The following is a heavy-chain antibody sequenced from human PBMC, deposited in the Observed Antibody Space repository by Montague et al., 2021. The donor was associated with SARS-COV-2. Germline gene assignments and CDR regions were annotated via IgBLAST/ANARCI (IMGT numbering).Heavy chain of an antibody. V-gene: IGHV4-4*02. CDR1: AASTSTDNW. J-gene: IGHJ4*02. Sequence: SETLSLTCPVPAASTSTDNWCTCRKLTRRNARHRLGAFSVIGCTKKKPSLKRRVSMSVDKSWNQFSLRLTSVTAADTAIYYRARKGSGRSDLAYWGQRTLVTVSS. CDR3: ARKGSGRSDLAY. CDR2: FSVIGCT. D-gene: IGHD1-26*01.